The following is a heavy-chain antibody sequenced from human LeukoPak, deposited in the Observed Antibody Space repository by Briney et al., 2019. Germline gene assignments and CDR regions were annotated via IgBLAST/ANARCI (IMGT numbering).Heavy chain of an antibody. J-gene: IGHJ4*02. CDR3: AKDLSSGSRRAY. D-gene: IGHD6-19*01. CDR1: GFTFSSHG. V-gene: IGHV3-23*01. Sequence: GGSLRLSCAASGFTFSSHGMSWVRKAPGKGLEWVSTISGSGDNTYYADSVKGRFTISRDNSKNTLYLQMNSLRAEDTGVYYCAKDLSSGSRRAYWGQGTLVTVSS. CDR2: ISGSGDNT.